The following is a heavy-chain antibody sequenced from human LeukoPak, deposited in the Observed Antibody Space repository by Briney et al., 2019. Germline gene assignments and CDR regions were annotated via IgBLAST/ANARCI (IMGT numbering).Heavy chain of an antibody. Sequence: PSETLSLTCTVSGGSISSYYWSWIRQPPGKGLEWIGYIYYSGSTNYNPSLKSRVTISVDTSKNQFSLKLSSVTAADTAVYYCARTTFGGVIDLYFDYWGQGTLVTVSS. V-gene: IGHV4-59*01. CDR3: ARTTFGGVIDLYFDY. CDR1: GGSISSYY. CDR2: IYYSGST. D-gene: IGHD3-16*02. J-gene: IGHJ4*02.